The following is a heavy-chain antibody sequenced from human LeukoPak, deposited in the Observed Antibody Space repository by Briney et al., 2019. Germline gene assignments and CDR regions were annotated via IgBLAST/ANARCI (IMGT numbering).Heavy chain of an antibody. D-gene: IGHD6-19*01. J-gene: IGHJ2*01. CDR3: ARNKGSGWYDWYFDL. CDR1: GFTFSSYS. CDR2: ISSSSSYI. V-gene: IGHV3-21*01. Sequence: GGSLRLSCAASGFTFSSYSMNWVRQAPGKGLEWVSSISSSSSYIYYADSVKGRFTISRDNAKNSLYLQMNSLRAEDTAVYYCARNKGSGWYDWYFDLWGRGILVTVSS.